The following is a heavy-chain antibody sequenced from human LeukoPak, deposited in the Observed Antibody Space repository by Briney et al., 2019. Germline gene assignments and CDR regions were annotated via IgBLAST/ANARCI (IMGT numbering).Heavy chain of an antibody. D-gene: IGHD2-15*01. Sequence: GGSLRLSCAASGFTFSSYWMSWVRQAPGKGLEWVANIKQDGSEKYYVDSVKGRFTISRDNAKSSLYLQMNSLRAEDTAVYYCARAPYCSGGSCYWSRNWFDPWGQGTLVTVSS. CDR2: IKQDGSEK. J-gene: IGHJ5*02. CDR1: GFTFSSYW. CDR3: ARAPYCSGGSCYWSRNWFDP. V-gene: IGHV3-7*01.